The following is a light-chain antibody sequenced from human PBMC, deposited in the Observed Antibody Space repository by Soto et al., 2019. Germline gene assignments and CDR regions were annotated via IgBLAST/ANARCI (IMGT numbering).Light chain of an antibody. CDR3: QSFDNSLSGPYV. J-gene: IGLJ1*01. CDR1: SSDVGGYNY. CDR2: EVS. Sequence: QSALTQPASVSGSPGQSITISCTGTSSDVGGYNYASWYQQHPGKAPKLMIYEVSNRPSRVSNRFSGSKSGNTASLAITGLQPEDEADYYCQSFDNSLSGPYVFGTGTKVTVL. V-gene: IGLV2-14*01.